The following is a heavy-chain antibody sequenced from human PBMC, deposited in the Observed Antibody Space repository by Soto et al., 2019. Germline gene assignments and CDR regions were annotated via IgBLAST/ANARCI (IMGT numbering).Heavy chain of an antibody. J-gene: IGHJ4*02. V-gene: IGHV1-69*02. Sequence: QVQLVQSGAELKKPGSSVKVSCKTSGGSFSGSIFSWVRQAPGQGLEWMGRVLPLSDITDSAQKFQDRVAITADKSKSTLYVALTSLRSADTDVYFFATEEFGANCVSWGQGTLVTVSS. CDR1: GGSFSGSI. CDR3: ATEEFGANCVS. D-gene: IGHD3-16*01. CDR2: VLPLSDIT.